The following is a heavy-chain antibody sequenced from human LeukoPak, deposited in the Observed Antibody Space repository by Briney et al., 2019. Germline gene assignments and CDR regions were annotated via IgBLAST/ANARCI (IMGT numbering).Heavy chain of an antibody. CDR2: IKSKTDGGTT. D-gene: IGHD6-13*01. V-gene: IGHV3-15*01. Sequence: GGSLRLSCAASGFTFSNAWMSWVRQAPGKGLEWVGRIKSKTDGGTTDYAAPAKGRFTISRDDSKNTLYLQMNSLKTEDTAVYYCTTDGFGSSRYYFDYWGQGTLVTVSS. CDR1: GFTFSNAW. J-gene: IGHJ4*02. CDR3: TTDGFGSSRYYFDY.